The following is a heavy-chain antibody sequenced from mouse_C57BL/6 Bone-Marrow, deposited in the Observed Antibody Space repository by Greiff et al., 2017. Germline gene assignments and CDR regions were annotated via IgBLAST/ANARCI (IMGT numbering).Heavy chain of an antibody. Sequence: VQLQQSGAELVRPGASVKLSCTASGFNIKDDYMHWVKQRPEQGLEWIGWFDPENGDTEYASKFHGKATITADPPSNTVYLQLSILTPEDTAVYYCTTASYFDYGGRGTAPTVTA. J-gene: IGHJ2*01. CDR1: GFNIKDDY. V-gene: IGHV14-4*01. D-gene: IGHD6-1*01. CDR3: TTASYFDY. CDR2: FDPENGDT.